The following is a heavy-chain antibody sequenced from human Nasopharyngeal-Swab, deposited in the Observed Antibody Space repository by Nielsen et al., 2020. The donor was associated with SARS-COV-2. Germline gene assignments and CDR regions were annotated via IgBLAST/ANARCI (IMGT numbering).Heavy chain of an antibody. D-gene: IGHD2/OR15-2a*01. CDR3: VRAGVAGEYDAFDI. CDR1: SDSVNSLYYY. Sequence: SETLSLTCTVSSDSVNSLYYYWGWIRLPPGKGLEWIGSIYYGGTTQYSPSLKSRVAISVDTSRNQFSLNLGSVTAADTAVYYCVRAGVAGEYDAFDIWGQGAMVTVSS. CDR2: IYYGGTT. V-gene: IGHV4-39*07. J-gene: IGHJ3*02.